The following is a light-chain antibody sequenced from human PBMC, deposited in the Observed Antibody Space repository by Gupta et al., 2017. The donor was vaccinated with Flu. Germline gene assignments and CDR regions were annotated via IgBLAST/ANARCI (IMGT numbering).Light chain of an antibody. CDR1: QSISSW. V-gene: IGKV1-5*03. CDR3: QQYNSYQLT. Sequence: GDRVTITCRASQSISSWLAWYQQKPGKAPNLLIYKASTLESGVPSRFSGSGSGTEFTLTISSLQPDDFATYYCQQYNSYQLTFGQGTKVEIK. J-gene: IGKJ1*01. CDR2: KAS.